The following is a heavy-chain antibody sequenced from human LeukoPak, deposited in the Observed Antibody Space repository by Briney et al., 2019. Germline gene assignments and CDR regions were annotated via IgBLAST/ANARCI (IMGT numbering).Heavy chain of an antibody. Sequence: SETLSLTCTVSGGSISSYYWSWIRQPPGKGLEWIGYIYTSGSTNYNPSLKSRVTISVDTSKNQFSLKLSSVTAADTAVYYCARHFSGIAARFDPWGQGTLVTVSS. CDR2: IYTSGST. J-gene: IGHJ5*02. D-gene: IGHD6-13*01. CDR3: ARHFSGIAARFDP. CDR1: GGSISSYY. V-gene: IGHV4-4*09.